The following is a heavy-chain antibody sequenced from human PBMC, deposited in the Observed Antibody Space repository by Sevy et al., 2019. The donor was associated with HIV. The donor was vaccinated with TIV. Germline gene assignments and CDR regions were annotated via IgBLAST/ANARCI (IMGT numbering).Heavy chain of an antibody. CDR3: AKDENYYGSGSQPPIDAFDI. J-gene: IGHJ3*02. Sequence: GGSLRLSCAASGFTFSTYAMGWVRQAPGKGLEWVSAISGSGGSTYYADSVKGRFTISRDNSKNTLYLQMNSLRAEDTAVYYCAKDENYYGSGSQPPIDAFDIWGQGTMVTVSS. CDR1: GFTFSTYA. D-gene: IGHD3-10*01. CDR2: ISGSGGST. V-gene: IGHV3-23*01.